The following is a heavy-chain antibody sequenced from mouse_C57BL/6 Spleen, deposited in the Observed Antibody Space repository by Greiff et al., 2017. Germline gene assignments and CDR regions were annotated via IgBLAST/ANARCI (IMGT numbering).Heavy chain of an antibody. Sequence: VQLQQSGAELVKPGASVKISCKASGYAFSSYWMNWVKQRPGKGLEWIGQIYPGDGDTNYNGKFKGKATLTADKSSSTAYMQLSSLTSEDSAVYFCARSVAYYSNRYYFDYWGQGTTLTVSS. CDR3: ARSVAYYSNRYYFDY. V-gene: IGHV1-80*01. J-gene: IGHJ2*01. CDR2: IYPGDGDT. D-gene: IGHD2-5*01. CDR1: GYAFSSYW.